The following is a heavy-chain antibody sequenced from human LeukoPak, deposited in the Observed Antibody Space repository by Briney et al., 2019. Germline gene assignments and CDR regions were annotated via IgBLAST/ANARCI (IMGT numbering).Heavy chain of an antibody. Sequence: PSETLSLTCTVSGGSISSGSYYWSWIRQPAGKGLEWIGRIYTSGSTNYNPSLKSRVTISVDTSKNQFSLKLSSVTAADTAVYYCARERDTAMEDWGQGTLVTVSS. CDR3: ARERDTAMED. J-gene: IGHJ4*02. V-gene: IGHV4-61*02. CDR1: GGSISSGSYY. CDR2: IYTSGST. D-gene: IGHD5-18*01.